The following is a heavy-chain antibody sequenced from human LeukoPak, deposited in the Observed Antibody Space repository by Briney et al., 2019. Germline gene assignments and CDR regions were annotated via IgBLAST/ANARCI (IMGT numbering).Heavy chain of an antibody. D-gene: IGHD3-22*01. J-gene: IGHJ4*02. Sequence: PGGSLRLSCAASGFTLSTYSMNWVRQAPGKGLEWVPSISSSGSYIYYADSVKGRFTISRDNAKNSLYLQMNSLRAEDTAVYYCAKAGDYSDSSGRYLDYFDYWGQGTLVTVSS. CDR3: AKAGDYSDSSGRYLDYFDY. V-gene: IGHV3-21*01. CDR1: GFTLSTYS. CDR2: ISSSGSYI.